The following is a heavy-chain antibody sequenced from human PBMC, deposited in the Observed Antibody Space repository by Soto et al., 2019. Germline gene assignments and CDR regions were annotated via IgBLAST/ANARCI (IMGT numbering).Heavy chain of an antibody. CDR1: GFTISSNY. Sequence: EVQVVEFGGGLIQPGGSLRLSCEASGFTISSNYMSWVRQAPGKGLKWISVIDSDGSTSYADSVKGRFTISRDNSKNTVYLHMNCLRAEDTALYYCVRDQGIPVTDWGQGTLVTVSS. CDR3: VRDQGIPVTD. D-gene: IGHD6-19*01. V-gene: IGHV3-53*01. CDR2: IDSDGST. J-gene: IGHJ4*02.